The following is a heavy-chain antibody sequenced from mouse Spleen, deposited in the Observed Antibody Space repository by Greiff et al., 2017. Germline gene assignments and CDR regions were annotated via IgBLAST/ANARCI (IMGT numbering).Heavy chain of an antibody. CDR1: GFAFSSYD. J-gene: IGHJ3*01. Sequence: EVQGVESGGGLVKPGGSLKLSCAASGFAFSSYDMSWVRQTPAKRLEWVATFSSGGSYTYYPDSVKGRFTISRDNARNTLFLQMSSLRSEDTALYYCAGQLGLPFAYWGQGTLVTVSA. V-gene: IGHV5-9*02. D-gene: IGHD3-1*01. CDR2: FSSGGSYT. CDR3: AGQLGLPFAY.